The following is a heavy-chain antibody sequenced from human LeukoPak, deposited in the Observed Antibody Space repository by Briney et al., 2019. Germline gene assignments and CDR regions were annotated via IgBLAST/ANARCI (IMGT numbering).Heavy chain of an antibody. CDR1: GYTFTGYY. CDR2: INPNSGGT. Sequence: GASVKVSCKASGYTFTGYYMHWVRQAPGQGLEWMGWINPNSGGTNYAQKFQGRVTMTRDTSISTAYMELSSLRSEDTAVYYCARADIVVVVAAINFDYWGQGTLVTVSS. CDR3: ARADIVVVVAAINFDY. V-gene: IGHV1-2*02. D-gene: IGHD2-15*01. J-gene: IGHJ4*02.